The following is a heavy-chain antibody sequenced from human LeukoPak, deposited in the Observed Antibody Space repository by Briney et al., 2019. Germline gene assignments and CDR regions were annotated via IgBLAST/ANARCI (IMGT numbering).Heavy chain of an antibody. CDR1: AYTFIGSY. Sequence: ASVTVSCKASAYTFIGSYMQWVRQAPGQGLEWMGWINPNRGGTNYEQKFQGRVIMIRDRSISTDYMELSRLRSDDTAVYFCARDHRVSCGCYEDYYYGMDVWGRGTTVTVSS. CDR3: ARDHRVSCGCYEDYYYGMDV. V-gene: IGHV1-2*02. CDR2: INPNRGGT. J-gene: IGHJ6*02. D-gene: IGHD2-2*01.